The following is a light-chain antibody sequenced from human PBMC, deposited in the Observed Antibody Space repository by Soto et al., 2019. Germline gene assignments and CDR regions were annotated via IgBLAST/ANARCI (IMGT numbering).Light chain of an antibody. Sequence: QSVLTQPRSVSGSPGQSVTISCTGTSSYVGGYNYVSWYQQHPGKAPKLMIYDVSKRPSGVPDRFSGSKSGNTASLTISGLQAEDEADYYCCSYAGGYYYVFGTGTK. J-gene: IGLJ1*01. CDR2: DVS. CDR3: CSYAGGYYYV. CDR1: SSYVGGYNY. V-gene: IGLV2-11*01.